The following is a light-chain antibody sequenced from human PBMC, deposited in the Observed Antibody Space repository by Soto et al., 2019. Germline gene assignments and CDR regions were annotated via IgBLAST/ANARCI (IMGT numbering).Light chain of an antibody. J-gene: IGKJ5*01. V-gene: IGKV1D-13*01. CDR3: QQFHNYPPIT. CDR1: HGISSA. CDR2: DAS. Sequence: IQLTQSPSSLPVSVGYRVTITCRSSHGISSALAWYQQKPGKAPKLLIYDASSLESGVPSRFSGSGSGTDFTLTISSLQPEDFATYYCQQFHNYPPITFGQGTRLEIK.